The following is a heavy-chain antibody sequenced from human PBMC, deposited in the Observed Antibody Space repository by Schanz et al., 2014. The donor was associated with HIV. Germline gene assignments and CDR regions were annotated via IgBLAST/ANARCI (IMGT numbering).Heavy chain of an antibody. Sequence: QVQLQQWGAGLLKPSETLSLTCAVYGSFGGTWWNWLRQPPGKGLEWIGDINHNGDPRYNASLKSRVTISLDSPKRQFPLKLKSVTAADTAVYFCARATTRTFHPTYYFDSWGQGTLVTVSS. CDR3: ARATTRTFHPTYYFDS. J-gene: IGHJ4*02. CDR1: GSFGGTW. D-gene: IGHD5-12*01. V-gene: IGHV4-34*02. CDR2: INHNGDP.